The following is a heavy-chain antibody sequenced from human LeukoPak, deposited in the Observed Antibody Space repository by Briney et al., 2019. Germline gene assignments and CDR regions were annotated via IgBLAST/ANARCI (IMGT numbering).Heavy chain of an antibody. Sequence: ASVKVSCKASGYTFTSYGISWVRQPPGQGLEWMGWISAYNGNTNYAQKLQSRVTMTTDKSTSTAYMELRSVRSDETAVYYCARVGLRFLDRSGGWGQGTLVTVPS. J-gene: IGHJ4*02. V-gene: IGHV1-18*01. D-gene: IGHD3-3*01. CDR1: GYTFTSYG. CDR2: ISAYNGNT. CDR3: ARVGLRFLDRSGG.